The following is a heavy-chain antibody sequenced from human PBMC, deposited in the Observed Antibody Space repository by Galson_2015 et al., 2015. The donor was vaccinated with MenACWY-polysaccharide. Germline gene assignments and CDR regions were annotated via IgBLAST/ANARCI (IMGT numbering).Heavy chain of an antibody. V-gene: IGHV3-30*02. CDR1: GFTFSSYG. Sequence: SLRLSCAASGFTFSSYGMHWVRQAPGKGLEWVAFIRYDRSNKYYADSVKGRFTISRDNSKNTLYLQMNSLRAEDTAVYYCARRIAVAGPFDYWGRGTLVTVSS. J-gene: IGHJ4*02. CDR3: ARRIAVAGPFDY. D-gene: IGHD6-19*01. CDR2: IRYDRSNK.